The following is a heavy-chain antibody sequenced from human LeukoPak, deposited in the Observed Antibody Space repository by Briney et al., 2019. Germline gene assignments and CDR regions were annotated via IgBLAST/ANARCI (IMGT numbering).Heavy chain of an antibody. CDR1: GGSISSYY. J-gene: IGHJ5*02. D-gene: IGHD3-10*01. V-gene: IGHV4-39*07. CDR3: ARDMGWFDP. Sequence: SETLSLTCTVPGGSISSYYWSWIRQPPGKGLEWIGSIYYSGSTYYNPSLKSRVTISVDTSKNQFSLKLSSVTAADTAVYYCARDMGWFDPWGQGTLVTVSS. CDR2: IYYSGST.